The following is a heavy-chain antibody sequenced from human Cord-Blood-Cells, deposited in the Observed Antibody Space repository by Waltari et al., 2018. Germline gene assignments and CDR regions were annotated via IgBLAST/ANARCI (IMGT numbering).Heavy chain of an antibody. V-gene: IGHV1-8*01. CDR3: ARGAVSSSWYWVDY. D-gene: IGHD6-13*01. Sequence: QVQLVQSGAEVKKPGASVKVSCKASGYTFTSYDINWVRQAPGQGLEGMGWMNPNSSNNGYALQFQGRITITRNTSMSTAYMELSSLGSEDTAVYYCARGAVSSSWYWVDYWGQVTLVTVSS. J-gene: IGHJ4*02. CDR1: GYTFTSYD. CDR2: MNPNSSNN.